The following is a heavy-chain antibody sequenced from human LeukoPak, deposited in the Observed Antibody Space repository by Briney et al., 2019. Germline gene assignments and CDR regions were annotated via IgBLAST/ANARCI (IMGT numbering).Heavy chain of an antibody. CDR3: ARDLDYYDSSGPAPAFDI. CDR1: GFTVSGNY. CDR2: IYSGGNT. V-gene: IGHV3-53*05. J-gene: IGHJ3*02. Sequence: PGGSLRLSCAASGFTVSGNYMSWVRQAPGKGLEWVSVIYSGGNTYYADSVKGRITISRDNSKNTLFLQMNNLRPEDTAVYYCARDLDYYDSSGPAPAFDIWGQGTMVTVSS. D-gene: IGHD3-22*01.